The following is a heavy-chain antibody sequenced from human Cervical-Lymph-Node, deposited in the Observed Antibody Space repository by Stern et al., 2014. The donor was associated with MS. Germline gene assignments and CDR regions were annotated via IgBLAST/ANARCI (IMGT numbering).Heavy chain of an antibody. CDR3: AREDYDGSGHPYYYGLDV. CDR1: GGSIASSSYY. CDR2: IFNIGIP. Sequence: QVQLQESGPGLVKPSQTLSLTCTVSGGSIASSSYYWSWIRQPAGKGLEWIGRIFNIGIPNYSPSLQSRITLSVDTSKNQFSLRLSSVTAADTAVYYCAREDYDGSGHPYYYGLDVWGQGTTVTVSS. J-gene: IGHJ6*02. V-gene: IGHV4-61*02. D-gene: IGHD3-22*01.